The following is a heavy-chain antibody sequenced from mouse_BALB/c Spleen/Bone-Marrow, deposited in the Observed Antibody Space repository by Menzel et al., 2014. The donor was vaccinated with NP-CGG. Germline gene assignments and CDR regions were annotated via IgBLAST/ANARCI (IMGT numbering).Heavy chain of an antibody. CDR2: INVNGDTT. Sequence: DVMLVESGGGLVQPGGTLKLSCAASGFTFSSYGMSWVRQTPDKRMEMIATINVNGDTTYHPDSVKGRLTISRDNVKNSLYLQMRSLKSEDTAMYYCARGYDYSSWFAYWGQGTLVTVAA. D-gene: IGHD2-4*01. V-gene: IGHV5-6-3*01. J-gene: IGHJ3*01. CDR1: GFTFSSYG. CDR3: ARGYDYSSWFAY.